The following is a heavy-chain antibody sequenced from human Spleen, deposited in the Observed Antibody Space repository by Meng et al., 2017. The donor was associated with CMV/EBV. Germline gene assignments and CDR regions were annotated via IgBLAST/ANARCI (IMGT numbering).Heavy chain of an antibody. J-gene: IGHJ4*02. CDR2: IDHSVST. CDR3: ARVRGSRRAGGGGSLIDAMIDKLTTKGYYFDY. D-gene: IGHD3-22*01. Sequence: SETLSLTCTVSGGSITNYYWNWIRQPPGKGLGWIGNIDHSVSTKYNPTLNNRVIISVDTSKNQFSLRLSALTAADTAVYYCARVRGSRRAGGGGSLIDAMIDKLTTKGYYFDYWGQGTLVTVSS. V-gene: IGHV4-59*01. CDR1: GGSITNYY.